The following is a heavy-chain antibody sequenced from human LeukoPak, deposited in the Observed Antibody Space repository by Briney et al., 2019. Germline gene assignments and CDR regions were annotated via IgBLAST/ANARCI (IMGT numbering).Heavy chain of an antibody. CDR2: INPSGGST. CDR3: ARVYGSGSYYQVYYFDY. V-gene: IGHV1-46*01. CDR1: GYTFTRYY. D-gene: IGHD3-10*01. J-gene: IGHJ4*02. Sequence: GASVKVSCKASGYTFTRYYMHWVRQAPGQGLEWMGTINPSGGSTTYAQKFQGRVTMTRDMSTSTVYMELSSLRSEDTAVYYCARVYGSGSYYQVYYFDYWGQGTLVTVSS.